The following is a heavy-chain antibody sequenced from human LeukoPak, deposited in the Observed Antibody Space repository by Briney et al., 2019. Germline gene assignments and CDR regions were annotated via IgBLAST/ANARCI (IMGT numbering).Heavy chain of an antibody. CDR2: FKSYSDGGTT. D-gene: IGHD3-16*01. CDR3: TTDLGDGRGGF. V-gene: IGHV3-15*01. Sequence: PGGSLRLSCAASGFTFSNAWMSWVRQAPGKGLEWVGRFKSYSDGGTTDYAAPVKGRFTISRDDSKNTLYLQMNSLKTEDTALYYCTTDLGDGRGGFGGQGTLVTVSS. CDR1: GFTFSNAW. J-gene: IGHJ4*02.